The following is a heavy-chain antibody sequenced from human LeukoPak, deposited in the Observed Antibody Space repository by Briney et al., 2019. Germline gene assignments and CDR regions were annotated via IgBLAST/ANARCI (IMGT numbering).Heavy chain of an antibody. Sequence: SETLSLTCTVSGGSISSSIYYRGWIRQPPGKGLEWIGSIYYSGSTYYNPSLKSRVTISVDTPKNQFSLKLSSVTAADTAVYYCARQGAIFGVVMAANWFDPWGQGTLVTVSS. V-gene: IGHV4-39*01. D-gene: IGHD3-3*01. CDR3: ARQGAIFGVVMAANWFDP. J-gene: IGHJ5*02. CDR2: IYYSGST. CDR1: GGSISSSIYY.